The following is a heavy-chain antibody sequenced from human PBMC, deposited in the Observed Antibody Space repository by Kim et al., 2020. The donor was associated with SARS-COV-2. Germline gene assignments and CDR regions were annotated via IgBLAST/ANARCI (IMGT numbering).Heavy chain of an antibody. CDR2: IYYSGST. V-gene: IGHV4-31*03. CDR1: GGSISSGGYY. J-gene: IGHJ4*02. D-gene: IGHD3-22*01. CDR3: ARWLSGFYYDSSGYYHYFDY. Sequence: SETLSLTCTVSGGSISSGGYYWSWIRQHPGKGLEWIGYIYYSGSTYYNPSLKSRVTISVDTSKNQFSLKLSSVTAADTAMYYCARWLSGFYYDSSGYYHYFDYWGQGTLVTVSS.